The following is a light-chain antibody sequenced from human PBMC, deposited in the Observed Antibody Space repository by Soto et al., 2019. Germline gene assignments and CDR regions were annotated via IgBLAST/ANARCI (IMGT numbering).Light chain of an antibody. J-gene: IGLJ1*01. CDR1: SSNIGTFNL. V-gene: IGLV2-14*02. CDR2: EGN. CDR3: QVWDTSTDHRGV. Sequence: QSALTQPASVSGSPGQSIIISCTGTSSNIGTFNLVSWYQKHPGKAPHLIIYEGNKRPSGVSARFSGSTSGNTASLTITRVEAGDEADYYCQVWDTSTDHRGVFGTGTKVTVL.